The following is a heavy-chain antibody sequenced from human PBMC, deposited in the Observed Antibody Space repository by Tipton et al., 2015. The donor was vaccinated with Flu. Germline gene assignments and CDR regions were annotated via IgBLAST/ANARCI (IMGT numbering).Heavy chain of an antibody. V-gene: IGHV3-11*01. J-gene: IGHJ6*02. CDR3: AREGGGYCSSTSCYAYYYYYGRDV. CDR1: GFTFSDYY. Sequence: SLRLSCAAPGFTFSDYYMSWIRQAPGKGLEWVSYISSSGSTIYYADSVKGRFTIPRDNAKNSLYLQMNSLRAEDTAVYYCAREGGGYCSSTSCYAYYYYYGRDVWGQGTTVTVSS. D-gene: IGHD2-2*01. CDR2: ISSSGSTI.